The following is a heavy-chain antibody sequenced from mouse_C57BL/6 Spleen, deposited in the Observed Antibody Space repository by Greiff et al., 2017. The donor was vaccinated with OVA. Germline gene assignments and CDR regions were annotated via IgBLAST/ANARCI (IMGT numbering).Heavy chain of an antibody. CDR1: GYTFTDYE. CDR2: IDPETGGT. CDR3: TRVLYYYGSSRGYFDY. J-gene: IGHJ2*01. D-gene: IGHD1-1*01. V-gene: IGHV1-15*01. Sequence: VQLVESGAELVRPGASVTLSCKASGYTFTDYEMHWVKQTPVHGLEWIGAIDPETGGTAYNQKFKGKAILTADKSSSTAYMELRSLTSEDSAVYYCTRVLYYYGSSRGYFDYWGQGTTLTVSS.